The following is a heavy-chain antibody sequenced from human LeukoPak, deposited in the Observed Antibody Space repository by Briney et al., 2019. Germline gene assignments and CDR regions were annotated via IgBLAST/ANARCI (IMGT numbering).Heavy chain of an antibody. CDR3: ARDPVPATARHFDY. CDR2: INNNGGSS. D-gene: IGHD1-1*01. CDR1: GFPFRSYA. Sequence: PGGSLTLSCSPSGFPFRSYAMHWVPKAPGKGLEYVSVINNNGGSSYYADSVKGRFTISRDNSKNTLYLQMNSLRGEDTGVYYCARDPVPATARHFDYWGQGTLVTVSS. V-gene: IGHV3-64*04. J-gene: IGHJ4*02.